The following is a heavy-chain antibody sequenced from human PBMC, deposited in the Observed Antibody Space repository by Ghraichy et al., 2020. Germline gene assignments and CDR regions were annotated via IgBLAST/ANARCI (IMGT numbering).Heavy chain of an antibody. D-gene: IGHD1/OR15-1a*01. Sequence: SETPSLTCTVSGGSISSGFYYWSWIRQPAGKALEWIGRIYTSGSTNYNPSLKSRVTISVETSKNQFSLTLSSVTAADTPVYYCASEPKSIPLEHWGQGTLATVPS. J-gene: IGHJ4*02. V-gene: IGHV4-61*02. CDR2: IYTSGST. CDR3: ASEPKSIPLEH. CDR1: GGSISSGFYY.